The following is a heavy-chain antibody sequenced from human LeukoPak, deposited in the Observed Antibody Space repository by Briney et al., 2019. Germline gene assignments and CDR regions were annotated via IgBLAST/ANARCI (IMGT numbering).Heavy chain of an antibody. CDR1: GFTFGSYA. CDR2: ISGSGGST. D-gene: IGHD3-3*01. V-gene: IGHV3-23*01. CDR3: AKEGGDYDFWSGYHPVDY. J-gene: IGHJ4*02. Sequence: PGGSLRLSWAASGFTFGSYAMSWVRQAPGKGLEWVSAISGSGGSTYYADSVKGRFTISRDNSKNTLYLQMNSLRAEDTAVYYCAKEGGDYDFWSGYHPVDYWGQGTLVTVSS.